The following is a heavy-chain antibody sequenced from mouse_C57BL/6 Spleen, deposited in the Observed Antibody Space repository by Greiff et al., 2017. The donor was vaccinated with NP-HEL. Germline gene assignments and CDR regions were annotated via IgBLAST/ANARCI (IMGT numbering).Heavy chain of an antibody. CDR2: IYPGSGST. Sequence: QVQLQQPGAELVKPGASVKMSCKASGYTFTSYWITWVKQRPGQGLEWIGDIYPGSGSTNYNEKFKSKATLTVDTSASTAYMQLSSLTSEDSAVYYCARMEYDVAMDYWGQGTSVTVSS. J-gene: IGHJ4*01. D-gene: IGHD2-14*01. CDR1: GYTFTSYW. CDR3: ARMEYDVAMDY. V-gene: IGHV1-55*01.